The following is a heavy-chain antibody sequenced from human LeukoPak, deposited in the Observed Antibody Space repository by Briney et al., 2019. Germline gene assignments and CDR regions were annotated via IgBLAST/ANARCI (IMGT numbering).Heavy chain of an antibody. CDR1: GGSISGYY. Sequence: SETLSLTCTVSGGSISGYYWTWIRQPPGKGLEWIGYIYYSGSTNSNPSPKSRVTISVDTSKNQFSLKLNSVTAADTAVYYCTRLLKVGDPKGGAFDYWGQGTLVTVSS. V-gene: IGHV4-59*08. J-gene: IGHJ4*02. CDR3: TRLLKVGDPKGGAFDY. CDR2: IYYSGST. D-gene: IGHD1-26*01.